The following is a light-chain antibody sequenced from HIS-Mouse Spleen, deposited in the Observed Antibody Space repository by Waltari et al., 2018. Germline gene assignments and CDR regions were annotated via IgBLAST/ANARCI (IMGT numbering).Light chain of an antibody. V-gene: IGLV1-47*01. CDR2: RNN. CDR1: SSNIGSNS. Sequence: QSVLTQPPSASGTPGQRVTISCSGSSSNIGSNSVSWYQQLPGTAPKRLIYRNNQRPSGVPDRFSGSKSGTSASLAISGLRSEDEADYYCAAWDDSLSGPVFGGGTKLTVL. J-gene: IGLJ3*02. CDR3: AAWDDSLSGPV.